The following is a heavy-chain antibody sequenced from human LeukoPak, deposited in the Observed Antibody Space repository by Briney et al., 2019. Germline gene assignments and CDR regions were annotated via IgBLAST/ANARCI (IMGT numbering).Heavy chain of an antibody. V-gene: IGHV4-39*01. J-gene: IGHJ5*02. CDR1: GGSISSSSYY. D-gene: IGHD2-2*01. CDR2: IYYSGST. CDR3: AFNSIVVVPAGGPLYNWFDP. Sequence: PSETLSLTCTVSGGSISSSSYYWGWIRQPPGKGLEWIGSIYYSGSTYYNPSLKSRVTISVDTSKNQFSLKLSSVTAADTAVYYCAFNSIVVVPAGGPLYNWFDPWGQGTLVTVSS.